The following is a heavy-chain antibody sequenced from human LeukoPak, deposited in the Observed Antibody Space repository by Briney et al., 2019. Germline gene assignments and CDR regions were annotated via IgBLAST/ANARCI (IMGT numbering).Heavy chain of an antibody. CDR2: MNPDGSEK. CDR3: ARDRALYDSRRGFYYTADDY. CDR1: GFTFSSYW. V-gene: IGHV3-7*01. Sequence: HPGGSLRLSCAASGFTFSSYWMSWVRQAPGKVLEWVANMNPDGSEKYFLDSVKGRFTISRDNAKSSLYLQMNSLRGDDTAVYYCARDRALYDSRRGFYYTADDYWGQGTLVTVSS. D-gene: IGHD3-22*01. J-gene: IGHJ4*02.